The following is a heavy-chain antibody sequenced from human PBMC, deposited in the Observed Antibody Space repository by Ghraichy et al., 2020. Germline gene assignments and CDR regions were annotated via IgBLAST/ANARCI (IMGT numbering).Heavy chain of an antibody. V-gene: IGHV4-59*01. D-gene: IGHD1-14*01. J-gene: IGHJ2*01. Sequence: SETLSLTCTVSDESISNSYWNWIRQPPGKGLEWIADIHDSGRTDYNPSLKGRVTLSIDRSKNQSSLKLNSVTAADTAVYYCVRGPEDDWNFYLWCTGSLVSV. CDR2: IHDSGRT. CDR1: DESISNSY. CDR3: VRGPEDDWNFYL.